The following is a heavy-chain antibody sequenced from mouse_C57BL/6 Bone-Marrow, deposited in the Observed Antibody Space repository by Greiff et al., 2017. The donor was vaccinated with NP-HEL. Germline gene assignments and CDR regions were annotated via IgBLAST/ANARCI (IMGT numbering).Heavy chain of an antibody. D-gene: IGHD1-1*02. CDR2: IYPRSGNT. Sequence: QLQQSGAELARPGASVKLSCKASGYTFTSYGISWVKQRTGQGLEWIGEIYPRSGNTYYNEKFKGKATLTADKSSSTAYMELRSLTSEDSAVYFCASGLSYWYFDVWGTGTTVTVSS. V-gene: IGHV1-81*01. CDR3: ASGLSYWYFDV. CDR1: GYTFTSYG. J-gene: IGHJ1*03.